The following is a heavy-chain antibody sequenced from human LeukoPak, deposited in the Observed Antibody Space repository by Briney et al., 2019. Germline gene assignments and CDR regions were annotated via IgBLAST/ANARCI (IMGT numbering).Heavy chain of an antibody. V-gene: IGHV3-74*01. CDR3: ARGYYDSSGYPPLGY. J-gene: IGHJ4*02. Sequence: HAGGSLRLSCAASGFTFSSYWMHWVRQAPGKGLVWVSRINSDGSSTSYADSVKGRFTISRDNAKNTLYLQMNSLRAEDTAVYYCARGYYDSSGYPPLGYWGQGTLVTVSS. CDR1: GFTFSSYW. CDR2: INSDGSST. D-gene: IGHD3-22*01.